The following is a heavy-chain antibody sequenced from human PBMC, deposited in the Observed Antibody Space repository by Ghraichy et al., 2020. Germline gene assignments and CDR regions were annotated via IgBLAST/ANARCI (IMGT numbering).Heavy chain of an antibody. J-gene: IGHJ4*02. CDR3: ARQGGDGGSLDFDY. D-gene: IGHD2-15*01. CDR1: GYSFTSFS. CDR2: VNPRNSYT. Sequence: GESLNISCKGLGYSFTSFSITWVRQLPGKGLEWLGRVNPRNSYTNFSPSFYGHVTISVDKSLSTAYLQWGSLKTSDTAMYYCARQGGDGGSLDFDYWGQGTLVIVSS. V-gene: IGHV5-10-1*01.